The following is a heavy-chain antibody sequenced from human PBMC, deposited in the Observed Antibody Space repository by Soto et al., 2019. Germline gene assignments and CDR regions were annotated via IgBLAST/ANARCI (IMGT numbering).Heavy chain of an antibody. CDR2: VYYNGFT. J-gene: IGHJ5*02. V-gene: IGHV4-39*01. CDR3: ARQSYFWPVSDWLVP. D-gene: IGHD3-3*01. Sequence: SETLSLTCTVSGGSISSSSFYWGWIRQPPGKGLEWIASVYYNGFTYYNPSPKSRVTISVDTPKNQFSLKLSSVTAADTAVYYCARQSYFWPVSDWLVPWGQGTLVTVSS. CDR1: GGSISSSSFY.